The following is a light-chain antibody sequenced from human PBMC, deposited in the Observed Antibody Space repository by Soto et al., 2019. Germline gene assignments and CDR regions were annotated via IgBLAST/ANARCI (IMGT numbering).Light chain of an antibody. Sequence: EIVMTQSPGTLSVSPGERATLSCRASQSVGRDLAWYQQKPGQAPRLLIYGASTWATGIPASFSGSGSGADFTLTINSLEPEDFAVYYCQQYGSSGTFGQGTKVDIK. CDR1: QSVGRD. J-gene: IGKJ1*01. V-gene: IGKV3-15*01. CDR3: QQYGSSGT. CDR2: GAS.